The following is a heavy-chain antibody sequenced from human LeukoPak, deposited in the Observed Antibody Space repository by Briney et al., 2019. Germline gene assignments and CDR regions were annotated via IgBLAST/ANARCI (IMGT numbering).Heavy chain of an antibody. CDR2: VNRDGSET. CDR1: GFALSSHW. Sequence: GGSLRLSCAASGFALSSHWTTWVRQVPGRGPEWVANVNRDGSETYYLDSVKGRFTTSKDNAKNSLYLQMNSLRAEDTALYHCARNNAMDVWGQGTTVIVSS. D-gene: IGHD2-8*01. V-gene: IGHV3-7*03. CDR3: ARNNAMDV. J-gene: IGHJ6*02.